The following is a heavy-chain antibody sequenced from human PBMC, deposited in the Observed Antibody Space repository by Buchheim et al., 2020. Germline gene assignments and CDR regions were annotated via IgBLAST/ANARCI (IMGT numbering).Heavy chain of an antibody. V-gene: IGHV3-15*01. CDR3: TTDLSWGNWFDP. CDR1: GFTFSNAW. CDR2: IKSKTAGGTT. D-gene: IGHD2-15*01. Sequence: EVQLVESGGGLVKPGGSLRLSCAASGFTFSNAWMSWVRQAPGKGLEWVGRIKSKTAGGTTDYAAPVKGRFTISRDDSKNTLYLQMNSLKTEDTAVYYCTTDLSWGNWFDPWGQGTL. J-gene: IGHJ5*02.